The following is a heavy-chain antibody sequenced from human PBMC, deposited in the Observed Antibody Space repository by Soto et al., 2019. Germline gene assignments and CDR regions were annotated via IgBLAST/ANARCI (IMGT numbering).Heavy chain of an antibody. Sequence: QVQLVESGGGVVQXXRSLRLSXXXXXFTFSSYAMHWVRQAPGKGLEWVAVISYDGSDKYYADSVKGRFTISRDNSKNTLNLQMNSLRADDTAVYYCAKALGELSPESYDYWGQGTLITVSS. D-gene: IGHD3-16*02. V-gene: IGHV3-30*18. CDR2: ISYDGSDK. CDR1: XFTFSSYA. CDR3: AKALGELSPESYDY. J-gene: IGHJ4*02.